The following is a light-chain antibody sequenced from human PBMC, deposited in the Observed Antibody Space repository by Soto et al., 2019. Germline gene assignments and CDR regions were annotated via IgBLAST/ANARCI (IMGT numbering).Light chain of an antibody. CDR1: SSDVGGYNY. CDR2: DVS. V-gene: IGLV2-14*01. Sequence: QSALTQPASVSGSPGQSITISCTGTSSDVGGYNYVSWYQQHPGKAPKLMIYDVSNRPSGVSNRFSGSKSGNTASLTISGAPAEDEAGYYCSSYTSSSTRVFGTGTKLTVL. J-gene: IGLJ1*01. CDR3: SSYTSSSTRV.